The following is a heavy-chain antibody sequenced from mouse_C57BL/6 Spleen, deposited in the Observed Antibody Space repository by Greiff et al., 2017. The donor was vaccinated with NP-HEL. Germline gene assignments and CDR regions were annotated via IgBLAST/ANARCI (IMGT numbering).Heavy chain of an antibody. D-gene: IGHD2-3*01. Sequence: QVQLQQPGAELVRPGSSVKLSCKASGYTFTSYWMHWVKQRPIQGLEWIGNIDPSDSETHYNQKFKDKATLTVDKSSSTAYMQLSSLTSDDSAVYYCARYHVYDGYYAIDYWGQGTTLTVSS. V-gene: IGHV1-52*01. CDR2: IDPSDSET. CDR1: GYTFTSYW. CDR3: ARYHVYDGYYAIDY. J-gene: IGHJ2*01.